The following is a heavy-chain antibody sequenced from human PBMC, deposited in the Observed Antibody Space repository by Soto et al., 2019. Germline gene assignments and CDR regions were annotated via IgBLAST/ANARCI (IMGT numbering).Heavy chain of an antibody. V-gene: IGHV3-48*01. D-gene: IGHD6-13*01. J-gene: IGHJ4*02. CDR2: ITSTSDVI. Sequence: DVQLVESGGGLVQPGGSLRLSCAASGFSFNSCNMNWVRQAPGRGLEWVSFITSTSDVIRYADSVKGRFTISRDNVKKILYLQMSSLGAEDTAGYYCARGLDSSWFFLWGQGTLVTVSS. CDR3: ARGLDSSWFFL. CDR1: GFSFNSCN.